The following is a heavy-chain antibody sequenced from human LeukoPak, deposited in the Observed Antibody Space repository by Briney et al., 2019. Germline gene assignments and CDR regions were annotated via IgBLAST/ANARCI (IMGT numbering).Heavy chain of an antibody. CDR1: GGSISSYY. CDR2: IYYSGST. Sequence: SETLSLTCTVSGGSISSYYWSWIRHPPGKGLEWIGYIYYSGSTNYNPSLKSRVTISVDTSKNQFSLKLSSVTAADTAVYYCAASRFSRDPFDYWGQGTLVTVSS. J-gene: IGHJ4*02. D-gene: IGHD3-3*01. CDR3: AASRFSRDPFDY. V-gene: IGHV4-59*01.